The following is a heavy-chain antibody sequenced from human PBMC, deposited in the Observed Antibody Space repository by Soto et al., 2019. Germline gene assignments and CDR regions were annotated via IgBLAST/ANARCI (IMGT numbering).Heavy chain of an antibody. CDR1: GFTFSSYA. CDR2: ISGSGGST. D-gene: IGHD3-22*01. Sequence: GSLRLSCAASGFTFSSYAMSWVRQAPGKGLEWVSAISGSGGSTYYADSVKGRFTISRDNSKNTLYLQMNSLRAEDTAVYYCAKDSTYYYDSSGYWPHSGQGTLVTVSS. V-gene: IGHV3-23*01. J-gene: IGHJ4*02. CDR3: AKDSTYYYDSSGYWPH.